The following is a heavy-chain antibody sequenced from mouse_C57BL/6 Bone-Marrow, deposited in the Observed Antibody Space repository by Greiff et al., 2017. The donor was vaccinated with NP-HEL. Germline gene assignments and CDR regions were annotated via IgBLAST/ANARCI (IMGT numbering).Heavy chain of an antibody. Sequence: EVQLQESGTVLARPGASVKMSCKTSGYTFTSYWMHWVKQRPGQGLEWIGAIYPGNSDTSYNQKFKGKAKLTAVTSASTAYMELSSLTTEDSAVYDCSGYSNFPAWFAYWGQGTLVTVSA. J-gene: IGHJ3*01. CDR2: IYPGNSDT. CDR3: SGYSNFPAWFAY. CDR1: GYTFTSYW. D-gene: IGHD2-5*01. V-gene: IGHV1-5*01.